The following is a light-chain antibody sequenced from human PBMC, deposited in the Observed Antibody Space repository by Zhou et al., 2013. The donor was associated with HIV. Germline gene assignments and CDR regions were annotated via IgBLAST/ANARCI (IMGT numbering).Light chain of an antibody. V-gene: IGKV3D-15*01. Sequence: ERVMTQSPSTLSLSPGERATLSCRASQSVRSGVAWYQQKPGQAPRLLISGASIRATDIPDRFSGGGSGTHFTLTITRLEPEDFAVYYCQQFSASTWTFGQGTKVETK. CDR2: GAS. J-gene: IGKJ1*01. CDR1: QSVRSG. CDR3: QQFSASTWT.